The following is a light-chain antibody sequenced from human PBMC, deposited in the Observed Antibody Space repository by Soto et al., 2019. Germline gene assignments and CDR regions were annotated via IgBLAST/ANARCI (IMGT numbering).Light chain of an antibody. CDR3: QQYNNWPPLT. V-gene: IGKV3-15*01. Sequence: EIVMTQSPATLSVSPGERAIPSCRASKSISNKLAWYQQKHGQAPRLLIYGASTRATGIPARFSGSGSGTEFTLNISSLQSEDIAIYYCQQYNNWPPLTFGGGTKVEIK. CDR2: GAS. J-gene: IGKJ4*01. CDR1: KSISNK.